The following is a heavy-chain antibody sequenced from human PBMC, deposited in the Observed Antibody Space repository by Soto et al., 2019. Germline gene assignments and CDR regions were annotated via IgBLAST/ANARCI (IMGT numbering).Heavy chain of an antibody. J-gene: IGHJ4*02. CDR2: IYHSGST. Sequence: QLQLQGSGSGLVKPSQTLSLTCAVSGGSISSGGYSWSWIRQPPGKGLEWIGYIYHSGSTYYNPYLQRRVNISVDRSKNQFSLKRSSVTAADTAVYYCAAGGGLPRYYWGQGTLVTVSS. V-gene: IGHV4-30-2*01. D-gene: IGHD5-12*01. CDR3: AAGGGLPRYY. CDR1: GGSISSGGYS.